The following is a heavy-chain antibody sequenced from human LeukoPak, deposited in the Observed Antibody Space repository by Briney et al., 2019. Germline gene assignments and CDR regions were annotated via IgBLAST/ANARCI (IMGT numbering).Heavy chain of an antibody. CDR2: ITISGNTR. J-gene: IGHJ5*02. CDR3: ARGDPYADL. V-gene: IGHV3-48*03. Sequence: VGSLRPSCAASRFTSTTFEMSGGRQAPREGLEWVSVITISGNTRNYADSVKGRFTISRDNARNSLYLQMNSLRVEDTAVYYCARGDPYADLWGQGTLVTVAS. CDR1: RFTSTTFE. D-gene: IGHD2-2*01.